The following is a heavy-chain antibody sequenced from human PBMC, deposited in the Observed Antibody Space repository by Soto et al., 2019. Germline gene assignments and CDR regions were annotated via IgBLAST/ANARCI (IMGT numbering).Heavy chain of an antibody. V-gene: IGHV4-39*01. D-gene: IGHD3-10*01. CDR3: ARYSPELWFGELSWFDP. J-gene: IGHJ5*02. CDR2: IYYSGGT. Sequence: PSETLSLTCTVSGGSISSSSYYWGWIRQPPGKGLEWIGSIYYSGGTYYNPSLKSRVTISVDTSKNQFSLKLSSVTAADTAVYYCARYSPELWFGELSWFDPWGQGTLVTVSS. CDR1: GGSISSSSYY.